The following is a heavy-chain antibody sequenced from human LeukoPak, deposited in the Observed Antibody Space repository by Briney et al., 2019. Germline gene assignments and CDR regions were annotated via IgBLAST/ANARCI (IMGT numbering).Heavy chain of an antibody. CDR1: GGTFSSYA. CDR2: IIPIFGTA. Sequence: GSSVKVSCKASGGTFSSYAISWVRQAPGQGLEWMGGIIPIFGTANYAQKFQGRVTITADESTSTAYMELSSLRSEDTAVYYCASGVFLSSSPSAGYYGMDVWGQGTTVTVSS. J-gene: IGHJ6*02. V-gene: IGHV1-69*01. D-gene: IGHD6-6*01. CDR3: ASGVFLSSSPSAGYYGMDV.